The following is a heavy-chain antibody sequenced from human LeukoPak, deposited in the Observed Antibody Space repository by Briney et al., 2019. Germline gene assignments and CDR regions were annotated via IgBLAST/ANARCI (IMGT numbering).Heavy chain of an antibody. Sequence: PSETLSLTCTVSGGSISSSSYYWGWIRQPPGKGLEWIGSIYYSGSTYYNPSLKSRVTISVDTSKNQFSLKLSSVTAADTAVYYCARISCSGGSCYNFDYWGQGTLVTVSS. V-gene: IGHV4-39*01. D-gene: IGHD2-15*01. CDR2: IYYSGST. CDR1: GGSISSSSYY. CDR3: ARISCSGGSCYNFDY. J-gene: IGHJ4*02.